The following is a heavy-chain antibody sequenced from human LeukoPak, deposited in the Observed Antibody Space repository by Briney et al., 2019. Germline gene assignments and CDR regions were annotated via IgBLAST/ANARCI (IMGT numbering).Heavy chain of an antibody. J-gene: IGHJ4*02. CDR1: GGTFSSYA. CDR3: ARREGDNTYGYYFDD. V-gene: IGHV1-69*05. Sequence: GSSVKVSCKASGGTFSSYAISWVRQAPGQGLEWMGGIIPILNTVAYAQKFQGRVTINTGGSTSTAHMELSSLGSDDTAVYYCARREGDNTYGYYFDDWGQGTLVTVSS. D-gene: IGHD5-18*01. CDR2: IIPILNTV.